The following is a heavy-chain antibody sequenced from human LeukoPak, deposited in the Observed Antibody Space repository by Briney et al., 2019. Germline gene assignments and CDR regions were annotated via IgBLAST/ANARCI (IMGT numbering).Heavy chain of an antibody. CDR3: PSVRLGTVTTVDY. CDR2: MSVTGTTI. V-gene: IGHV3-11*01. CDR1: GFTFSDYY. J-gene: IGHJ4*02. D-gene: IGHD4-17*01. Sequence: PGGSLRLSCAGSGFTFSDYYMSWVRQAPGKGLEWLSSMSVTGTTIDYADSVQGRFTISKDNAKNSLYLQMSTLRADDTADYYCPSVRLGTVTTVDYWGPGILVTVSS.